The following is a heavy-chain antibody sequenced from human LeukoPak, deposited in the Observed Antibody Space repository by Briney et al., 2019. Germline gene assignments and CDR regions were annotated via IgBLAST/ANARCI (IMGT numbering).Heavy chain of an antibody. D-gene: IGHD3-3*02. J-gene: IGHJ6*04. V-gene: IGHV3-64*02. CDR1: GFTFSSYA. CDR2: ISYNGGST. CDR3: ARRFAAQLAFVDV. Sequence: PGGSLRLSCAASGFTFSSYAMSWVRQTPGKGLEYVSAISYNGGSTYYADSVKGRFTISRDNSKNTLYLQMGSLIPEDMGVYYCARRFAAQLAFVDVWGKGTTVTISS.